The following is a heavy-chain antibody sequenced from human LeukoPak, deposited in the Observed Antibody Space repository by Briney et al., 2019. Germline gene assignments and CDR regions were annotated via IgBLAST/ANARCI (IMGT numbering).Heavy chain of an antibody. V-gene: IGHV4-39*01. Sequence: PSETLSLTCTVSGGSISSSSYYWGWIRRPPGKGLEWIGSIYYSGSTYYNPSLKSRVTISVDTSKNQFSLKLSSVTAADTAVYYCARTSRRGSGSYYFDYWGQGTLVTVSS. CDR1: GGSISSSSYY. J-gene: IGHJ4*02. CDR3: ARTSRRGSGSYYFDY. CDR2: IYYSGST. D-gene: IGHD3-10*01.